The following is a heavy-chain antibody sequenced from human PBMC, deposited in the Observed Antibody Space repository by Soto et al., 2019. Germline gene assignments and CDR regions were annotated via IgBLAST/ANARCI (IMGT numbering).Heavy chain of an antibody. V-gene: IGHV4-30-2*01. J-gene: IGHJ2*01. CDR1: GGSISSGGYS. CDR2: IYHSGHT. CDR3: ARVPGR. Sequence: QLQLQESGSGLVKPSQTLSLTCAVSGGSISSGGYSWSWIRQPPGKGLEWIGYIYHSGHTYYTPPRKGGFTISVDRSKSQCSLKLSSVTAADTAVYYCARVPGRWGRGTLVTVSS.